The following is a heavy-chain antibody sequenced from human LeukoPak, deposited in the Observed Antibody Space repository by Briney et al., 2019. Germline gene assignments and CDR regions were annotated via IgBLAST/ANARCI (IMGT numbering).Heavy chain of an antibody. D-gene: IGHD5-18*01. CDR3: ASSIQLWAHDAFDI. CDR2: IKQDGSEK. J-gene: IGHJ3*02. CDR1: GFTFSSYW. Sequence: GGSLRLSCAASGFTFSSYWMSWVRQAPGKGREWVANIKQDGSEKYYVDSVRGRFTISRENAKNSLYLQMNSLRAEDTAVYYCASSIQLWAHDAFDIWGQGTMVTVSS. V-gene: IGHV3-7*01.